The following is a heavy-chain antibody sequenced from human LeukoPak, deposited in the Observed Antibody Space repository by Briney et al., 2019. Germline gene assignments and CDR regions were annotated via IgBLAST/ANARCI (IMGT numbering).Heavy chain of an antibody. CDR2: IKPDGSAQ. D-gene: IGHD3-10*01. Sequence: GGSLRLSCAASGFTFSNSWMSWVREAPGKGREWVATIKPDGSAQYYVDSVKGRFTISRDNAKNSLFLQINSLRAEDTAVYYCARKDYYGSGTYYWGQGTMVTVSS. J-gene: IGHJ3*01. CDR3: ARKDYYGSGTYY. V-gene: IGHV3-7*01. CDR1: GFTFSNSW.